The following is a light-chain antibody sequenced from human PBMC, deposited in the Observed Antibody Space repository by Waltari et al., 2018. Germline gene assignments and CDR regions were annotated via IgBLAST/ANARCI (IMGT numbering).Light chain of an antibody. J-gene: IGLJ2*01. CDR3: SSYVSSDTLEL. CDR1: SSDVGGYNY. V-gene: IGLV2-14*03. CDR2: DVS. Sequence: HSALTQPASVSGSPGQSITISCTGTSSDVGGYNYVSWYQQHPGKAPKLMIFDVSNRPSGVSSRSSVSKSCNTASLTISGLQAEDEADYYCSSYVSSDTLELFGGGTSLTVL.